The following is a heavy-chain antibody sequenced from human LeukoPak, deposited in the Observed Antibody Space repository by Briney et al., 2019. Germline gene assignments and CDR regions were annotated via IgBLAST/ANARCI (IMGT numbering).Heavy chain of an antibody. Sequence: GGPLRLSCAASGFTFNNYAMSWFRQTPGKGLEWVSAISGSGDRTYYADSVKGRFTISRDNSKNTLYLQMNSLRAEDTAVYYCARDWYSSGSWPYYYYGMDVWGQGTTVTVSS. CDR1: GFTFNNYA. J-gene: IGHJ6*02. CDR2: ISGSGDRT. CDR3: ARDWYSSGSWPYYYYGMDV. V-gene: IGHV3-23*01. D-gene: IGHD6-19*01.